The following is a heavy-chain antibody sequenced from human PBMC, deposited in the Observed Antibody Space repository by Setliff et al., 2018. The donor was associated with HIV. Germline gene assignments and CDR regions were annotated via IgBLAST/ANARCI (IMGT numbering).Heavy chain of an antibody. Sequence: GSLRLSCAMSGFTFNNYWMSWVRQAPGKGLGWVANINQDGSEKHYVDSVKGRFIISRDNAKNSLYLQMNSLRAEDTAVYFCARDGVTGVAVAGTNLFWGLGTLVTVS. J-gene: IGHJ1*01. V-gene: IGHV3-7*01. D-gene: IGHD6-19*01. CDR2: INQDGSEK. CDR3: ARDGVTGVAVAGTNLF. CDR1: GFTFNNYW.